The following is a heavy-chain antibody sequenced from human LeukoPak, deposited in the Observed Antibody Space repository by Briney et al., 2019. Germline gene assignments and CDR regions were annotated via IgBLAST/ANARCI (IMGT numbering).Heavy chain of an antibody. CDR1: GGSVSSDY. CDR2: IYYSGST. J-gene: IGHJ4*02. Sequence: SETLSLTCTVSGGSVSSDYWSWIRQPPGKGLEWIGYIYYSGSTNYNPSLKSRVTISVDTSKNQFSLKLSSVTAADTAVYYCAREEAYDSSGKFVDWGQGTLVTVSS. V-gene: IGHV4-59*02. D-gene: IGHD3-22*01. CDR3: AREEAYDSSGKFVD.